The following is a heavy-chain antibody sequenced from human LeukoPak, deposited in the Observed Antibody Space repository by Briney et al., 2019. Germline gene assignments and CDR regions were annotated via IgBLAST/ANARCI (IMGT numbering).Heavy chain of an antibody. Sequence: SETLSLTCAVSGGSISSGGYSWSWIRQPPGKGLEWIGYIYYSGSTYCNPSLKSRVTISVDTSKNQFSLKLSSVTAADTAVYYCARDPFCGGDCYSAVDWGQGTLVTVSS. CDR3: ARDPFCGGDCYSAVD. CDR1: GGSISSGGYS. J-gene: IGHJ4*02. D-gene: IGHD2-21*02. CDR2: IYYSGST. V-gene: IGHV4-30-4*07.